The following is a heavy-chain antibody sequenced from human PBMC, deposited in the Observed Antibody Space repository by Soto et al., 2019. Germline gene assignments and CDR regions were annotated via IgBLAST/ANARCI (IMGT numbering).Heavy chain of an antibody. D-gene: IGHD1-26*01. CDR1: GFTFSSYG. CDR2: IWYDGSNK. V-gene: IGHV3-33*01. CDR3: ARDVAGIVGATRLAYYFDY. Sequence: GSLRLSCAASGFTFSSYGMHWVRQAPGKGLEWVAVIWYDGSNKYYADSVKGRFTISRDNSKNTLYLQMNSLRAEDTAVYYCARDVAGIVGATRLAYYFDYWGQGTLVTVSS. J-gene: IGHJ4*02.